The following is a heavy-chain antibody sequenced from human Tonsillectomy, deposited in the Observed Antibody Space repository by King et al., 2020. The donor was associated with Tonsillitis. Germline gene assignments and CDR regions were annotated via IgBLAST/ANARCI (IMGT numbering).Heavy chain of an antibody. V-gene: IGHV5-10-1*01. CDR3: ARRDCSSTSCYFDY. J-gene: IGHJ4*02. Sequence: YSPSFQGHVTISADKSISTAYLQWSSLKASDTAMYYCARRDCSSTSCYFDYWGQGTLVTVSS. D-gene: IGHD2-2*01.